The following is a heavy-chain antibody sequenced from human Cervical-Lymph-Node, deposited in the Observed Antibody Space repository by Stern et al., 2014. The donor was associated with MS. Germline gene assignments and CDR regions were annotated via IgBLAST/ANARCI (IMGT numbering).Heavy chain of an antibody. CDR3: ARDRNSWATSGLRGEFDH. CDR1: GFTFNNYW. D-gene: IGHD5-24*01. CDR2: INSAGFST. V-gene: IGHV3-74*01. J-gene: IGHJ4*02. Sequence: EVHLVESGGGLVQPGGSLRLSCEASGFTFNNYWMHWVRQAPGKGLVWVSPINSAGFSTSDADSVKGRRTISRDNAKNTLYLQMNSLRAEDTAVYFCARDRNSWATSGLRGEFDHWGQGTLVTVSS.